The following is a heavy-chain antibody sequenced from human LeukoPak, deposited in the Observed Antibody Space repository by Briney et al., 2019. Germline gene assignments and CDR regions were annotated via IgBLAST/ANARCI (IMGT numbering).Heavy chain of an antibody. CDR3: ARGGYLGIAAAGPQKDYYFDY. CDR2: INPNSGGT. J-gene: IGHJ4*02. CDR1: GYTFTGYY. D-gene: IGHD6-13*01. Sequence: GASVKVSCKTSGYTFTGYYMHWVRQAPGQGLEWMGWINPNSGGTNYAQKFQGRVTMTRDTSISTAYMELSRLRSDDTAVYYCARGGYLGIAAAGPQKDYYFDYWGQGTLVTVSS. V-gene: IGHV1-2*02.